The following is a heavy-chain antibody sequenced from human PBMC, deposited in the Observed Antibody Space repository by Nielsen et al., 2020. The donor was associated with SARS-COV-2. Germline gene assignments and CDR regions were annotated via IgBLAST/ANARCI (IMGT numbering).Heavy chain of an antibody. Sequence: ASVKVSCNASGYSFSRYPMNWVRQAPGQGLEWMGWIDTNIGKPTPAQGFTGRFVFSSDTSVSTASLQISTLRAEDTAVYYCARENSGPGGTASYGMDLWGQGTTVTVSS. CDR2: IDTNIGKP. D-gene: IGHD3-10*01. J-gene: IGHJ6*02. V-gene: IGHV7-4-1*02. CDR3: ARENSGPGGTASYGMDL. CDR1: GYSFSRYP.